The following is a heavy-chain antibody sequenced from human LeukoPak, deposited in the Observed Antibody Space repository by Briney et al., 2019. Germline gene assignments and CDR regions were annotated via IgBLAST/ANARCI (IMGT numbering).Heavy chain of an antibody. CDR2: ISGSGGST. CDR1: GFTFSSYA. V-gene: IGHV3-23*01. D-gene: IGHD6-19*01. Sequence: GGSLRLSCAASGFTFSSYAMSWVRQAPGKGLEWVSAISGSGGSTYYADSVKGRFTISRDNSKNTMYLQMNSVRAEDTAVYYCATQRSGWRKLGFDYWGQGTLVTVSS. J-gene: IGHJ4*02. CDR3: ATQRSGWRKLGFDY.